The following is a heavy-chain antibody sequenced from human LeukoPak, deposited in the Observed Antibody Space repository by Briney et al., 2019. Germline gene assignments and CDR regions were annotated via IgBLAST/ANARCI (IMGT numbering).Heavy chain of an antibody. CDR3: ARGGVNPVDH. D-gene: IGHD1-14*01. J-gene: IGHJ4*02. Sequence: PGGSLRLSCAASGSPFDSFWMHWVRQAPGKGLGWVSDMNEYSTTIRYADSVKGRFTISKDNAKSILYLQMNNLRAEDTAMYFCARGGVNPVDHWGQGALVTVSS. CDR1: GSPFDSFW. CDR2: MNEYSTTI. V-gene: IGHV3-74*01.